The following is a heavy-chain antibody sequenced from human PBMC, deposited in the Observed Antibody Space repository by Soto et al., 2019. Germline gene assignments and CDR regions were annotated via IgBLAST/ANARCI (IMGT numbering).Heavy chain of an antibody. D-gene: IGHD3-3*01. J-gene: IGHJ6*02. Sequence: GGSLRLSCAASGFTFTSYAMHWVRQAPGKGLEWVAVISNDGSNYYYADSVRGRFTISRDNTKNTLFLQMSSLRGEDSGVYYCTRGTTLAIFDYGMDVWGQGTTVTVSS. CDR1: GFTFTSYA. CDR2: ISNDGSNY. CDR3: TRGTTLAIFDYGMDV. V-gene: IGHV3-30-3*01.